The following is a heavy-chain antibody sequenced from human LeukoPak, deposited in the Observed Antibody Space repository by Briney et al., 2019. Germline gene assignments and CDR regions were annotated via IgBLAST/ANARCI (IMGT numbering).Heavy chain of an antibody. CDR3: ASTGRLGEPNEFDY. D-gene: IGHD3-16*01. J-gene: IGHJ4*02. V-gene: IGHV3-21*01. Sequence: GGSLRLSCAASGFSFMNAWMIWVRQAPGKGLEWVSSISSSSSYIYYADSVKGRFTISRDNAKNSLYLQMNSLRAEDTAVYYCASTGRLGEPNEFDYWGQGTLVTVSS. CDR2: ISSSSSYI. CDR1: GFSFMNAW.